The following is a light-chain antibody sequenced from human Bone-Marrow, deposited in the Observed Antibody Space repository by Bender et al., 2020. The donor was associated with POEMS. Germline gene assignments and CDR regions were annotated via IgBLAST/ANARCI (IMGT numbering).Light chain of an antibody. V-gene: IGLV2-14*01. CDR3: SSYTSSSTLGV. CDR1: SSDVGDYNY. J-gene: IGLJ3*02. Sequence: QSALTQPASVSGSPGQSITITCTGTSSDVGDYNYVSWYQQHPGTAPKLIIYQITQRPSGVSNRFSGSKSGNTASLTISGLQAEDEADYYCSSYTSSSTLGVFGGGTKLTVL. CDR2: QIT.